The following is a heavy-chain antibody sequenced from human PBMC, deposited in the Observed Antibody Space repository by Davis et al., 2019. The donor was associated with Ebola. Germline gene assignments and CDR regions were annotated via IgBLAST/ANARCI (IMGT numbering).Heavy chain of an antibody. CDR1: GFTFSSFA. CDR3: ARDLELELSP. V-gene: IGHV3-23*01. D-gene: IGHD1-7*01. J-gene: IGHJ5*02. CDR2: ISDTGSST. Sequence: GGSLRLSCTASGFTFSSFAMSWLRQLPGKGPEWVSGISDTGSSTYYADSVKGRFTISRDNSKNTLYLQMNSLRAEDTAVYYCARDLELELSPWGQGTLVTVSS.